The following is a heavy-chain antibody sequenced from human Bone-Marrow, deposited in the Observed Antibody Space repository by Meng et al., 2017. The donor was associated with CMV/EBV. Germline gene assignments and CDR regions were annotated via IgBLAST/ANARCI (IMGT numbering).Heavy chain of an antibody. Sequence: FTGYYMHWVRQAPGQGIEWMGWINPNSGGTNYAQKFQGRVTMTRDTSISTAYMELSRLRSDDTAVYYCARDEYCSSTSCYNPYWYFDLWGRGTLVTVSS. J-gene: IGHJ2*01. V-gene: IGHV1-2*02. D-gene: IGHD2-2*02. CDR3: ARDEYCSSTSCYNPYWYFDL. CDR2: INPNSGGT. CDR1: FTGYY.